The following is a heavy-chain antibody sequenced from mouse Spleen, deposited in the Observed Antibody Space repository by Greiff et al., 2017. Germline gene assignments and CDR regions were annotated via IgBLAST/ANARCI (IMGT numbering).Heavy chain of an antibody. CDR1: GYTFTSYW. CDR2: FDPNSGGT. CDR3: ARTSYDYDEGFDY. D-gene: IGHD2-4*01. V-gene: IGHV1-72*01. Sequence: VQLQQPGAELVKPGASVKLSCKASGYTFTSYWMHWVKQRHGRGLEWIGRFDPNSGGTKYNEKFKSKATLTVDKPSSTAYMQLSGLTSEDSAVYYCARTSYDYDEGFDYWGQGTTLTVSS. J-gene: IGHJ2*01.